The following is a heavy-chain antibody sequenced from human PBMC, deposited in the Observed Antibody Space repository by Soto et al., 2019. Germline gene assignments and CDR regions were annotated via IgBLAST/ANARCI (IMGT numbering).Heavy chain of an antibody. Sequence: PSETLSLTCTVSGGSISSSSYYWGWIRQPPGKGLEWIGSIYYSGSTYYNPSLKSRVTISVDTSKNQFSLKLSSVTAADTAVYYCARRGVVTPRPNNWFDPWAREPWSPSPQ. CDR1: GGSISSSSYY. V-gene: IGHV4-39*01. J-gene: IGHJ5*02. D-gene: IGHD3-3*01. CDR2: IYYSGST. CDR3: ARRGVVTPRPNNWFDP.